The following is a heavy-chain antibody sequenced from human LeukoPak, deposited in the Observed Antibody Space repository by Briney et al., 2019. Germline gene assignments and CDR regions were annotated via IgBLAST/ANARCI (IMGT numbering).Heavy chain of an antibody. CDR3: ARDLSGSGSYYNWFDP. Sequence: QTERSLRFSCAASGFTFSSYAMHGVRQAPGKGLEWVAVISYDGSNKYYADSVKGRFTISRDNSKNTLYLQMNSLRAEDTAVYYCARDLSGSGSYYNWFDPWGQGTLVTVSS. D-gene: IGHD3-10*01. CDR1: GFTFSSYA. CDR2: ISYDGSNK. V-gene: IGHV3-30*04. J-gene: IGHJ5*02.